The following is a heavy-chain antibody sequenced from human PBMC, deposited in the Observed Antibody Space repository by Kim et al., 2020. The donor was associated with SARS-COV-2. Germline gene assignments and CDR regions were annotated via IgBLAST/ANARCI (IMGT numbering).Heavy chain of an antibody. D-gene: IGHD3-10*01. Sequence: SETLSLTCTVSGGSISSGGYYWSWNRQHPGKGLEWIGYIYYSGSTYYNPSLKSRVTISVDTSKNQFSLKLSSVTAADTAVYYCARTSPLWFGGYNWFDPWGQGTLVTVSS. V-gene: IGHV4-31*03. CDR3: ARTSPLWFGGYNWFDP. CDR2: IYYSGST. J-gene: IGHJ5*02. CDR1: GGSISSGGYY.